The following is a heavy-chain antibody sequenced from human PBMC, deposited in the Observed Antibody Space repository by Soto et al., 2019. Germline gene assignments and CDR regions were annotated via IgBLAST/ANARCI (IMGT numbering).Heavy chain of an antibody. J-gene: IGHJ5*01. D-gene: IGHD3-16*01. V-gene: IGHV3-64D*06. CDR1: GLTFSQSA. CDR3: VRGGGAYAGSSLWFDS. CDR2: IGSNGAST. Sequence: GGSLRLSCSASGLTFSQSAMHWVRQAPGKGLEYVAAIGSNGASTFYPGSVKGRFIISRDNSKNTLFLQMNTLRPDDTAVYYCVRGGGAYAGSSLWFDSWGQGTLVTVSS.